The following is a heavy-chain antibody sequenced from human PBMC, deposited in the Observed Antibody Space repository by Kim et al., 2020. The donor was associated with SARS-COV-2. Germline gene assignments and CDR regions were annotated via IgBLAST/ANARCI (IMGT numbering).Heavy chain of an antibody. D-gene: IGHD1-1*01. CDR3: VRGNVDD. CDR1: GFTFSKYG. CDR2: ISGSGSPK. V-gene: IGHV3-48*04. J-gene: IGHJ4*02. Sequence: GGSLRLSCAASGFTFSKYGFNWVRQAPGKGLEWVSHISGSGSPKYYAESVRGRFTISRDNAQNVLFLQMNSLRGEDTAVYYCVRGNVDDWGQGTPVTVSS.